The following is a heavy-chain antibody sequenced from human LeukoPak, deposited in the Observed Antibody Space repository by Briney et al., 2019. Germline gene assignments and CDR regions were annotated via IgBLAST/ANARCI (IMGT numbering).Heavy chain of an antibody. CDR2: IIPILGIA. CDR3: AGGYCSSTRCYSSPTYYYGMDV. CDR1: GGTFSSYA. V-gene: IGHV1-69*04. D-gene: IGHD2-2*01. Sequence: SVKVSCKASGGTFSSYAISWVRQAPGQGLEWMGRIIPILGIANYAQKFKGRVTITADKSTSTAYMELSSLRSEDTAVYYCAGGYCSSTRCYSSPTYYYGMDVWGQGTTVTVSS. J-gene: IGHJ6*02.